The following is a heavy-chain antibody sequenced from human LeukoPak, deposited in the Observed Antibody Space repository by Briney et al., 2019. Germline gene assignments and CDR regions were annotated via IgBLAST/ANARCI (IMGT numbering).Heavy chain of an antibody. D-gene: IGHD6-6*01. CDR3: AKDVRPLPLEYFQH. J-gene: IGHJ1*01. V-gene: IGHV3-23*01. CDR1: GFTFSSYA. CDR2: ISGSGGST. Sequence: GGSLRLSCAASGFTFSSYAMSWVRQAPGKGLGWVSAISGSGGSTYYADSVKGRFTISRDNSKNTLYLQMTSLRAEDTAVYYCAKDVRPLPLEYFQHWGQGTLVTVSS.